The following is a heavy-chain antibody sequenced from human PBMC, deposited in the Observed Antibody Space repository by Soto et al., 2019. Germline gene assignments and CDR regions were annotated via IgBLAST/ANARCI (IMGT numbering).Heavy chain of an antibody. CDR2: IDLDDAY. Sequence: GXTLVTPTQTLTXTCTFSRFSLRTTEMRVIWIRQPPVKALEWLARIDLDDAYFYSTSLKTRLTISKDTSKNQVVLTMTTMDTLDTATYYCARTSSAGLSHYFDFWGQGTLGTVSS. CDR3: ARTSSAGLSHYFDF. CDR1: RFSLRTTEMR. V-gene: IGHV2-70*04. J-gene: IGHJ4*02. D-gene: IGHD2-2*01.